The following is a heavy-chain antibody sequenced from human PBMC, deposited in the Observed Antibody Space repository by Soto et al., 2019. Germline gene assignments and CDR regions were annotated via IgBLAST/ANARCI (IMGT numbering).Heavy chain of an antibody. CDR1: GYSISSGYY. Sequence: PSETLSLTCAVSGYSISSGYYWGWIRQPPGKGLEWIGSIYHSGSTYYNPSLKSRVTISVDTSKNLFSLKMTSASATDTAVYFCAKREDSSRFGGLDIWGQGTAVTVSS. CDR3: AKREDSSRFGGLDI. V-gene: IGHV4-38-2*01. CDR2: IYHSGST. D-gene: IGHD3-3*01. J-gene: IGHJ6*02.